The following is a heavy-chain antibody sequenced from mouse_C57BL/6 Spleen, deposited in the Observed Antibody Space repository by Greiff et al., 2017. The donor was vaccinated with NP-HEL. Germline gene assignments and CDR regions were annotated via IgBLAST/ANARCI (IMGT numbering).Heavy chain of an antibody. D-gene: IGHD2-12*01. V-gene: IGHV5-17*01. CDR1: GFTFSDYG. CDR3: AKGPYSNDFHYFDY. Sequence: EVKLVESGGGLVKPGGSLKLSCAASGFTFSDYGMHWVRQAPEKGLEWVAYISSGSSTIYYADTVKGRFTISRDNAKHTLFLQMTSLRAEDTAMYDCAKGPYSNDFHYFDYWGQGTTLTVAS. J-gene: IGHJ2*01. CDR2: ISSGSSTI.